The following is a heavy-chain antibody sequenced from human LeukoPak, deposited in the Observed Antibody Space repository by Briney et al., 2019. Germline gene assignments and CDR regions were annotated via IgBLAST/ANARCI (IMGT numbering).Heavy chain of an antibody. J-gene: IGHJ6*02. CDR3: AKEPQLPQSIVVVPAAMNLNYYYGMDV. CDR2: ISYDGSNK. CDR1: GFTFSSYG. V-gene: IGHV3-30*18. D-gene: IGHD2-2*01. Sequence: GGSLRLSCAASGFTFSSYGMHWVRQAPGKGLEWVAVISYDGSNKYYADSVKSRFTISRDNSKNTLYLQMNSLRAEDTAVYYCAKEPQLPQSIVVVPAAMNLNYYYGMDVWGQGTTVTVSS.